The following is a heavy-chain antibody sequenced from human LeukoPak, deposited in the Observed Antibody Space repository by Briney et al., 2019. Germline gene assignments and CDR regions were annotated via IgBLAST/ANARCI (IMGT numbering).Heavy chain of an antibody. Sequence: PGRSLRLSCAASGFIFSTYAMHWVRQAPGKGLEWVAVIWYDGNNKYYRDSVKGRFTISRDNSKNTLYLQMNSLRGEDTAVYYCARRGKEYSSSWAFDYWGQGTLVTVSS. J-gene: IGHJ4*02. CDR2: IWYDGNNK. D-gene: IGHD6-6*01. CDR3: ARRGKEYSSSWAFDY. CDR1: GFIFSTYA. V-gene: IGHV3-33*08.